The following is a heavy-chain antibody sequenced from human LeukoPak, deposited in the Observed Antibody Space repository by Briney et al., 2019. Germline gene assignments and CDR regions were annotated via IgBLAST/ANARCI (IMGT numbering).Heavy chain of an antibody. Sequence: SGGSLRLSCTASGFPFSSYGMQWVRQAPGKGLERVACIRYDENTKYYADSVKGRFTVSRDNSENTLFLQMNSLRAEDTAVYYCAKENTRDGYRHFHYWGQGTLVTVSS. CDR3: AKENTRDGYRHFHY. CDR2: IRYDENTK. D-gene: IGHD5-24*01. J-gene: IGHJ4*02. V-gene: IGHV3-30*02. CDR1: GFPFSSYG.